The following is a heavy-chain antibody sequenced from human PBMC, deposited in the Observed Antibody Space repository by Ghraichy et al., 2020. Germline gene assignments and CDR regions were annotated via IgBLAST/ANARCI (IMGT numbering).Heavy chain of an antibody. V-gene: IGHV3-21*01. J-gene: IGHJ6*02. CDR1: GFTFSTYS. Sequence: GSLRLSCAVSGFTFSTYSMNWVRQAPGKGLEWVSSISSSSSHISYADSVKGRFTLSRDNAKNSLFLQMNSLRAEDTAVYYCARDRGGPDYYGSGSPTYFFYYGMDVWGQGTMVTVSS. D-gene: IGHD3-10*01. CDR2: ISSSSSHI. CDR3: ARDRGGPDYYGSGSPTYFFYYGMDV.